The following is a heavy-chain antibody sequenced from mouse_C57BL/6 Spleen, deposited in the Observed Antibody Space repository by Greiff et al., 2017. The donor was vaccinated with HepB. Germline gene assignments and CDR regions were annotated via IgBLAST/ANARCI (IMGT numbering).Heavy chain of an antibody. CDR3: ARGARGQIPPIYDGYYRGGYYFDY. CDR2: IYPGDGDT. D-gene: IGHD2-3*01. Sequence: VQLQQSGPELVKPGASVKISCKASGYAFSSSWMNWVKQRPGKGLEWIGRIYPGDGDTNYNGKFKGKATLTADKSSSTAYMQLSSLTSEDSAVYFCARGARGQIPPIYDGYYRGGYYFDYWGQGTTLTVSS. J-gene: IGHJ2*01. CDR1: GYAFSSSW. V-gene: IGHV1-82*01.